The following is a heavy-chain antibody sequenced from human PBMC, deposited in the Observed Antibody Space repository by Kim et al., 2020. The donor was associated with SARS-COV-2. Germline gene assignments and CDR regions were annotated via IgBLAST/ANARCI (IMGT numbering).Heavy chain of an antibody. V-gene: IGHV1-2*06. D-gene: IGHD3-22*01. Sequence: ASVKVSCKASGYTFTGYYMHWVRQAPGQGLEWMGRINPNSGGTNYAQKFQGRVTMTRDTSISTAYMELSRLRSDDTAVYYCVSFGYYYDSSGKDWGDFDYWGQGTLVTVSS. CDR3: VSFGYYYDSSGKDWGDFDY. CDR1: GYTFTGYY. J-gene: IGHJ4*02. CDR2: INPNSGGT.